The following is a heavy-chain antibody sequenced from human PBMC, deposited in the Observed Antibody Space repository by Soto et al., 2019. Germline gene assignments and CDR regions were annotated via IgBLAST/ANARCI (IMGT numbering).Heavy chain of an antibody. CDR3: AKSIYYDILTGYDAFDI. J-gene: IGHJ3*02. CDR1: GFRFSSYA. Sequence: GVLRLSCATSGFRFSSYAMTWVRQAPGKGLEWVAAIDGSGDKTFYADSVKGRFIISRDNIKNTLYLQMSSLRAEDTAIYYCAKSIYYDILTGYDAFDIWGQGTMVTVSS. V-gene: IGHV3-23*01. D-gene: IGHD3-9*01. CDR2: IDGSGDKT.